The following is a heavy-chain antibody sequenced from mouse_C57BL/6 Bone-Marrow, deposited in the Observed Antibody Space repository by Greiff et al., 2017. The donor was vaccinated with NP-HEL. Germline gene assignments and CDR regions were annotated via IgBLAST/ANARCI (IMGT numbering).Heavy chain of an antibody. CDR1: GYTFTSYW. CDR2: IHPNSGST. Sequence: QVQLKQPGAELVKPGASVKLSCKASGYTFTSYWMHWVKQRPGQGLEWIGMIHPNSGSTNYNEKFKSKATLTVDKSSSTAYMQLSSLTSEDSAVYYCARSRIYYDYDDFDYWGQGTTLTVSS. J-gene: IGHJ2*01. D-gene: IGHD2-4*01. CDR3: ARSRIYYDYDDFDY. V-gene: IGHV1-64*01.